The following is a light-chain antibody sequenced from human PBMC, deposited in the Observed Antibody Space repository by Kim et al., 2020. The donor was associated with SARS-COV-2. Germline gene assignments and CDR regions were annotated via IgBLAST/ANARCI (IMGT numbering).Light chain of an antibody. V-gene: IGLV3-1*01. J-gene: IGLJ1*01. CDR1: KLGDKY. CDR3: QAWDSSTEV. Sequence: VYPGQTASITCAGDKLGDKYACWYQQKPGQSPVLVIYQDSKRPSGIPERFSGSNSGNTATLTISGTQAMDEADYYCQAWDSSTEVFGTGTKVTVL. CDR2: QDS.